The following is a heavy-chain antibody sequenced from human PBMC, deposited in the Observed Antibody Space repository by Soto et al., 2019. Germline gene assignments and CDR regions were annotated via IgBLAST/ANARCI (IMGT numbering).Heavy chain of an antibody. V-gene: IGHV3-48*03. D-gene: IGHD3-3*01. CDR2: ISSSGSTI. CDR1: GFTFSSYE. CDR3: ARDRRDYDFWSGYYTPGWFDP. J-gene: IGHJ5*02. Sequence: HPGGSLRLSCAASGFTFSSYEMNWVRQAPGKGLEWVSYISSSGSTIYYADSVKGRFTISRDNAKNSLYLQMNSLRAEDTAVYYCARDRRDYDFWSGYYTPGWFDPWGQGTLVTVSS.